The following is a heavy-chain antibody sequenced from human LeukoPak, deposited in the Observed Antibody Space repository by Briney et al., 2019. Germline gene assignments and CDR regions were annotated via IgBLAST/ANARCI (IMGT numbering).Heavy chain of an antibody. CDR1: GGSFSGYY. CDR3: ARGPLCSGGSCYKAIDY. D-gene: IGHD2-15*01. Sequence: PSETLSLTCAVYGGSFSGYYWGWIRQPPGKGLEWIGGISHSGSTNYSPSLKSRVTISVDTSKNQFSLKLSSVTAADTAVYYCARGPLCSGGSCYKAIDYWGQGTLVTVSS. J-gene: IGHJ4*02. V-gene: IGHV4-34*01. CDR2: ISHSGST.